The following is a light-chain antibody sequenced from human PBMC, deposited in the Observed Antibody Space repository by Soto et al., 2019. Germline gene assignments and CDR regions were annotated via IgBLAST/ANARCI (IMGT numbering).Light chain of an antibody. Sequence: EIVLTQSPGTLSLSPGERATLSCRASQSVSSSFLAWYQQKPGQAPRLLIYGASNRATGIPDRFSGSGSGTDFTLTISRLEPEDFAVYYCQQYGSSPWMFGQGTKV. V-gene: IGKV3-20*01. J-gene: IGKJ1*01. CDR3: QQYGSSPWM. CDR1: QSVSSSF. CDR2: GAS.